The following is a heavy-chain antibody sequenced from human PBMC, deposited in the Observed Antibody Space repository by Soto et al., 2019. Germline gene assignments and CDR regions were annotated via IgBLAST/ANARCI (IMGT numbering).Heavy chain of an antibody. V-gene: IGHV4-30-4*01. J-gene: IGHJ4*02. D-gene: IGHD5-18*01. Sequence: TSETLSLTCTVSGGSISSGDYYWSWIRQPPGKGLEWIGYIYYSGSTYYNPSLKSRVTISVDTSKNQFSLKLSSVTAADTAVYYCARQVRIQLWTAFDYWGQGTLVTVSS. CDR3: ARQVRIQLWTAFDY. CDR1: GGSISSGDYY. CDR2: IYYSGST.